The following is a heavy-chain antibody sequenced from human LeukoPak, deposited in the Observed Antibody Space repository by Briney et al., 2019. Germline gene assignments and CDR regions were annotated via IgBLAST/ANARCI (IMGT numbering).Heavy chain of an antibody. Sequence: SETLSLTCTVSGGSISSDYWSWIRQPPGKGLEWIGYIYYRGSTNYNPSLKSRVTISVDTSKNQFSLKLSSVAAADTAVYYCARLSGYSSGHYYSDYWGQGTLVTVSS. V-gene: IGHV4-59*01. CDR2: IYYRGST. J-gene: IGHJ4*02. CDR1: GGSISSDY. D-gene: IGHD3-22*01. CDR3: ARLSGYSSGHYYSDY.